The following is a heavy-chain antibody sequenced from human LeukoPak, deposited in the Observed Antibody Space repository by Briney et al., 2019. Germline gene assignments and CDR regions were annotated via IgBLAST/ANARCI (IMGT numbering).Heavy chain of an antibody. CDR1: GFTFSSYS. Sequence: GGSLRLSCAASGFTFSSYSMNWVRQAPGKGLEWVSYISSSSSTIYYADSVKGRFTVSRDNAKNSLYLQMHSLRAEDTAVYYCVRDFFIVVGPAAGVFDIWGQGTMVTVSS. CDR3: VRDFFIVVGPAAGVFDI. CDR2: ISSSSSTI. J-gene: IGHJ3*02. V-gene: IGHV3-48*04. D-gene: IGHD2-2*01.